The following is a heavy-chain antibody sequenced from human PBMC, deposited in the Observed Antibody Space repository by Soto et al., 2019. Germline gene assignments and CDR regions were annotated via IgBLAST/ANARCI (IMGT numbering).Heavy chain of an antibody. Sequence: SETQSLTCTVSGGSISSYYWSWIRQPPGKGLEWIGYIYYSGSTNYNPSLKSRVTISVDTSKNQFSLKLSSVTAADTAVYYCARERYDSSGYYYFDYWGQGTLVTVSS. J-gene: IGHJ4*02. D-gene: IGHD3-22*01. V-gene: IGHV4-59*01. CDR3: ARERYDSSGYYYFDY. CDR1: GGSISSYY. CDR2: IYYSGST.